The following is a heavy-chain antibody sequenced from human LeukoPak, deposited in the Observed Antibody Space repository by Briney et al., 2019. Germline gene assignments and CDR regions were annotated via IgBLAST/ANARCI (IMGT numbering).Heavy chain of an antibody. Sequence: ASVKASCKASGYTFTSYAMNWVRQAPGQGLEWMGWINTNTGNPTYAQGFTGRFVFSLDTSVSTAYLQISSLKAEDTAVYYCARVSAELLGDAFDIWGQGTMVTVSS. CDR2: INTNTGNP. V-gene: IGHV7-4-1*02. J-gene: IGHJ3*02. D-gene: IGHD2-15*01. CDR3: ARVSAELLGDAFDI. CDR1: GYTFTSYA.